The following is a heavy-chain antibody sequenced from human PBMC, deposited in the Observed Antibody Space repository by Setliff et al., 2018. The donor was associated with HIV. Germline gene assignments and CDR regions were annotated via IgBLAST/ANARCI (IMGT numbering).Heavy chain of an antibody. Sequence: TSETLSLTCGVSGDSVSGYYWIWSRQSPGKGLEWIGYMYSSGNSNYNPSLKSRVTMSVDTSNNQVSLYLSSVTAADTAVYYCARAVGASYATPYLDYWGRGTLVTVS. CDR1: GDSVSGYY. J-gene: IGHJ4*02. CDR3: ARAVGASYATPYLDY. D-gene: IGHD1-26*01. V-gene: IGHV4-59*02. CDR2: MYSSGNS.